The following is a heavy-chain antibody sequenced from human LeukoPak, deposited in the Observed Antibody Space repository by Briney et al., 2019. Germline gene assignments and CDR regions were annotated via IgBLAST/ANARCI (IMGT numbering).Heavy chain of an antibody. CDR2: INAGNGNT. J-gene: IGHJ6*02. D-gene: IGHD2/OR15-2a*01. CDR3: ARDFSYYGMDV. CDR1: QYSFSDYA. Sequence: ASVKVSCKASQYSFSDYAIHWVRQAPGQRLEWMGWINAGNGNTKYSKKFQGRVTITRDTSASTAYMELSSLRSEDTAVYYCARDFSYYGMDVWGQGTTVTVSS. V-gene: IGHV1-3*01.